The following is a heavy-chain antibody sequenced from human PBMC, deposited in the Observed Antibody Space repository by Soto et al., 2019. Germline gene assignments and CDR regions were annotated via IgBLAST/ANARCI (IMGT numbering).Heavy chain of an antibody. V-gene: IGHV3-33*01. Sequence: QVQLVESGGGVVQPGRSLRLSCAAFGFTFSSSGMHWVRQAPGKGLEWVAVIWHDGSYKYKADSVKGRFTISRDNSKNTLYLQMNSLRAEDTAVDYCARGNWKYGYFDYWGQGTLVTVSS. J-gene: IGHJ4*02. CDR1: GFTFSSSG. CDR2: IWHDGSYK. CDR3: ARGNWKYGYFDY. D-gene: IGHD1-1*01.